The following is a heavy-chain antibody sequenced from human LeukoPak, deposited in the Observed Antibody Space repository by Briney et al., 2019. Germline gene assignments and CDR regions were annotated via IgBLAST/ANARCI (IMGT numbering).Heavy chain of an antibody. D-gene: IGHD3-10*01. Sequence: GRSLRLSCAASGFTFSSYAMPWVRQAPGKGLEWVAVISYDGSNKYYADSVKGRFTISRDNSKNRMYLQMNSLRAEDTAVYHCAKGGFGFGELKFDYWGQGTLVTVSS. J-gene: IGHJ4*02. CDR1: GFTFSSYA. CDR3: AKGGFGFGELKFDY. CDR2: ISYDGSNK. V-gene: IGHV3-30-3*01.